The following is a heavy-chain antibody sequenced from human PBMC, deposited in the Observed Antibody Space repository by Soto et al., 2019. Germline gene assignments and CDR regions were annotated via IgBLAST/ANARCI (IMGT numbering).Heavy chain of an antibody. CDR1: EYSIGSGYY. J-gene: IGHJ6*02. CDR3: ARTFDYYGMDV. V-gene: IGHV4-38-2*01. Sequence: SETLSLTCAVSEYSIGSGYYWAWIRQSPGKGLEWIGSIYHAGSVYYNPSLNGRVALSMDTSKNHFSLKLTSVTAADTAVYYCARTFDYYGMDVWGQGTTVTVSS. CDR2: IYHAGSV.